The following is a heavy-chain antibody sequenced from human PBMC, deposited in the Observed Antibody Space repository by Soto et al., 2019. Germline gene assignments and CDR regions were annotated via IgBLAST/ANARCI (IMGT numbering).Heavy chain of an antibody. J-gene: IGHJ4*02. CDR2: MVPDSGRT. Sequence: ASVKVSCKASGYTFLNHDINWVRQAPGQGLEWMGWMVPDSGRTGYAKKYQGRVTMTRNTSTSTAYMELNSLTNEDTAVYYCARGDQFGFGVDYWGPG. CDR1: GYTFLNHD. V-gene: IGHV1-8*01. D-gene: IGHD3-10*01. CDR3: ARGDQFGFGVDY.